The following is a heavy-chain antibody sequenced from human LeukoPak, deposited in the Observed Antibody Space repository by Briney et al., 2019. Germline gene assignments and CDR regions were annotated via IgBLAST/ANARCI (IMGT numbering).Heavy chain of an antibody. CDR2: ITWNSDNI. V-gene: IGHV3-9*01. J-gene: IGHJ4*02. D-gene: IGHD3-10*01. CDR3: AKDIYHGSGSYYDY. Sequence: GGSLRLSCAASGFTFDDYAMHWVRQAPGKGLEWVSGITWNSDNIEYADSVKGRFTISRDNAKNSLYLQMNSLRAEDTALYYCAKDIYHGSGSYYDYWGQGTLVTVSS. CDR1: GFTFDDYA.